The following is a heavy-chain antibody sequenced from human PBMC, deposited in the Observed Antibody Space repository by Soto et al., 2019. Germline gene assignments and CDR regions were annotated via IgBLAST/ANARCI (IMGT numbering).Heavy chain of an antibody. Sequence: QVQLQESGPGLVKPSETLSLTCTVSGGSISSGGYWTWVRQRPGKGLEWIGYIYGSGITYYSPSLVSRGSISMDTSKNQFSLKMTSVTAADTAVYFCARDRGSYGMDVWGQGTTVTVSS. V-gene: IGHV4-31*03. CDR3: ARDRGSYGMDV. CDR1: GGSISSGGY. J-gene: IGHJ6*02. CDR2: IYGSGIT.